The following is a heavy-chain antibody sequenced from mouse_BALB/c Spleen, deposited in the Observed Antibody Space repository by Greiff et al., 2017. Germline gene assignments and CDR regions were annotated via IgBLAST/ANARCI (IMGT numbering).Heavy chain of an antibody. CDR1: GYSITSDYA. CDR3: AREGYYGSSCYFDY. CDR2: ISYSGST. V-gene: IGHV3-2*02. D-gene: IGHD1-1*01. J-gene: IGHJ2*01. Sequence: EVQLVESGPGLVKPSQSLSLTCTVTGYSITSDYAWNWIRQFPGNKLEWMGYISYSGSTSYNPSLKSRISITRDTSKNQFFLQLNSVTTEDTATYYCAREGYYGSSCYFDYWGQGTTLTVSS.